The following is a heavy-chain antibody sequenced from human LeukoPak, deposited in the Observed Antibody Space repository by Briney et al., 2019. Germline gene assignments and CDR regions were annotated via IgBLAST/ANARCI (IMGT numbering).Heavy chain of an antibody. V-gene: IGHV4-59*08. CDR2: IYYSGST. J-gene: IGHJ4*02. D-gene: IGHD2-15*01. CDR3: ARSYCSGGSCWVYFDY. Sequence: PSETLPLTCTVSGGSISSYYWSWIRQPPGKGLEWIGNIYYSGSTNYNPSLKSRVTISVDTSKNQFSLKLSSVTAADTAIYYCARSYCSGGSCWVYFDYWGQGTLVTVSS. CDR1: GGSISSYY.